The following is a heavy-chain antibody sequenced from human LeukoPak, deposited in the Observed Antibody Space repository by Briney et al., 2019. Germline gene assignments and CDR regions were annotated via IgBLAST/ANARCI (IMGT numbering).Heavy chain of an antibody. CDR3: ARKKGLAARLVVPDAFDI. CDR1: GYSISSDYY. J-gene: IGHJ3*02. V-gene: IGHV4-38-2*02. Sequence: PSETLSLTCTVSGYSISSDYYWGWIRQPPGKGLEWIGSIYYSGSTYYNPSLKSRVTISVDTSKNQFSLKLSSVTAADTAVYYCARKKGLAARLVVPDAFDIWGQGTMVTVSS. CDR2: IYYSGST. D-gene: IGHD6-6*01.